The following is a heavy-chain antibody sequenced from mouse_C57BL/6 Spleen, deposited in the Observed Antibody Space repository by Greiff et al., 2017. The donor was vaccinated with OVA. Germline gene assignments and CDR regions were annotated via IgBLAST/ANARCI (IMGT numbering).Heavy chain of an antibody. CDR3: ARDWGSGYFDY. CDR1: GFTFSDYY. V-gene: IGHV5-16*01. D-gene: IGHD1-1*02. CDR2: INYDGSST. Sequence: EVKLVESEGGLVQPGSSMKLSCTASGFTFSDYYMAWVRQVPEKGLEWVANINYDGSSTYYLDSLKSRFIISRDNAKNLLYLQMSSLKSEDTATYYCARDWGSGYFDYWGQGTTLTVSS. J-gene: IGHJ2*01.